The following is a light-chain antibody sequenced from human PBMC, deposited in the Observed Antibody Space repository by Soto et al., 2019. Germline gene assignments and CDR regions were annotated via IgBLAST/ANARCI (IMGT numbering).Light chain of an antibody. CDR1: SSDVGSDNL. V-gene: IGLV2-23*01. J-gene: IGLJ1*01. CDR3: CSYAGSSGV. Sequence: QSALTQPASVSGSPGQSITISCTGTSSDVGSDNLVSWYQQHPGKAPKLMIYEGNKRPSGVSNRFSGSKSGNTASLTISGLQAEDEADYYCCSYAGSSGVFGTGTKLTVL. CDR2: EGN.